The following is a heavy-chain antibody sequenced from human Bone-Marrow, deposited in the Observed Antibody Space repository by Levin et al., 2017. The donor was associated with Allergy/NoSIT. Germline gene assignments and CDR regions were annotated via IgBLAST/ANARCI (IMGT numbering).Heavy chain of an antibody. D-gene: IGHD2-2*01. Sequence: GESLKISCKASGYTFTNYAIHWVRQAPGQRFEWMGWISAGSGDTKYSQKFQGRVTFSSDTSATTASMELNNVRSEDTAVYYCARVILVPAALAALDVWGQGTTVTVSS. J-gene: IGHJ6*02. CDR1: GYTFTNYA. CDR3: ARVILVPAALAALDV. V-gene: IGHV1-3*01. CDR2: ISAGSGDT.